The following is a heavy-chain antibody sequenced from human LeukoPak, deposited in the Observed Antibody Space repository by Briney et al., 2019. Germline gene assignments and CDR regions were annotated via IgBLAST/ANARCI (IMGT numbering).Heavy chain of an antibody. Sequence: SETLSLTCTVSGGSISSYYWGWIRQPPGKGLEFIGYILYNGNTNYSPSLESRVTISVYTSKNHFSLKLSSVTAADTAVYYCTRDAGHMVRGGYYYYYIDVWGKGTTVTIPS. V-gene: IGHV4-59*01. CDR1: GGSISSYY. D-gene: IGHD3-10*01. CDR3: TRDAGHMVRGGYYYYYIDV. J-gene: IGHJ6*03. CDR2: ILYNGNT.